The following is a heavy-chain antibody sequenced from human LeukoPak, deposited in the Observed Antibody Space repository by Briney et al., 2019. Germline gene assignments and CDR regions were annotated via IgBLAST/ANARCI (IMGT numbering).Heavy chain of an antibody. J-gene: IGHJ4*02. CDR2: INPNSGGT. Sequence: ASVKVSCKASGYTFTGYYMHWVRQAPGQGLEWMGWINPNSGGTNYAQKFQGRVTMTRDTSISTAYMELSRLRSDDTAVYYCATQLRYFDWLLILDYWGQGTLVTVSS. D-gene: IGHD3-9*01. V-gene: IGHV1-2*02. CDR3: ATQLRYFDWLLILDY. CDR1: GYTFTGYY.